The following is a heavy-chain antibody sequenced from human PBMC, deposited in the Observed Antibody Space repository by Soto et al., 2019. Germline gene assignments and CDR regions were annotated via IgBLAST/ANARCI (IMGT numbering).Heavy chain of an antibody. J-gene: IGHJ5*02. Sequence: GGSLRLSCAASGFTFSSYGMHWVRQAPGKGLEWVAVIWYDGSNKYYADSVKGRFTISRDNSKNTLYLQMNSLRAEDTAVYYCARDTPYDILTGHNWFDPWGQGTLVTVSS. CDR2: IWYDGSNK. V-gene: IGHV3-33*01. CDR1: GFTFSSYG. D-gene: IGHD3-9*01. CDR3: ARDTPYDILTGHNWFDP.